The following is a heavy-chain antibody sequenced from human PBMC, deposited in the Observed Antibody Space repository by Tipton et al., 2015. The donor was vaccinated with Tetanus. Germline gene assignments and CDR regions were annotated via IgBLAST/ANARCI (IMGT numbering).Heavy chain of an antibody. CDR3: ARRIISADGFEI. V-gene: IGHV5-51*01. Sequence: VQLVQSGAEVKRPGESLKISCQASGYNFISYWIGWVRQMPGQGLEWLGIIYPGDSDTKYSPSFQGQVTMSVDKSTSTAYLQWSSLKASDSAIYYCARRIISADGFEIWGQGTMITVSS. CDR2: IYPGDSDT. CDR1: GYNFISYW. D-gene: IGHD3-10*01. J-gene: IGHJ3*02.